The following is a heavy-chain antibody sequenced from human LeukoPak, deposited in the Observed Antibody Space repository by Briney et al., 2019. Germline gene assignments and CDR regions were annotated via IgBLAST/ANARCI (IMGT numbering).Heavy chain of an antibody. J-gene: IGHJ6*03. V-gene: IGHV4-39*01. CDR1: GGSIITSSYF. CDR2: IYYSGST. Sequence: SETLSLTCTVSGGSIITSSYFWGWVRQPPGKGLEWIGSIYYSGSTYYNASLKSRVTLSVGKSKNQFSLKLSSVTGADTAVYYCARHNHDYYYYMDVWGKGTTVTVSS. CDR3: ARHNHDYYYYMDV.